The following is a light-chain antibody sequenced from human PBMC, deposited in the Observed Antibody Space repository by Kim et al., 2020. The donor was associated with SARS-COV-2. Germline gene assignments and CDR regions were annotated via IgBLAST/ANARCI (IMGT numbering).Light chain of an antibody. CDR2: DAS. CDR3: QQYNGYVLT. V-gene: IGKV1-5*01. Sequence: ASVGDRDTITCRASQSINGWLAWYQQKPGKAPNLLIYDASSLESGVPSRFSGSGSGTEFTLTISSLQPDDFATYYCQQYNGYVLTFGGGTKVEIK. CDR1: QSINGW. J-gene: IGKJ4*01.